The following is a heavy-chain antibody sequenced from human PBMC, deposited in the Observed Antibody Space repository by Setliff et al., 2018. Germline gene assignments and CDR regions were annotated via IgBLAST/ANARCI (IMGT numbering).Heavy chain of an antibody. Sequence: QPGGSLRLSCAASGFTFSNSWMHWVRQAPGEGLVCVSRMNSDGNSIFYADSVKGRFTISRDNAKNSVYLQMSSLSPEDTAVYFCARDVLSYTAYHWLNFWGPGVLVTVSS. V-gene: IGHV3-74*01. CDR2: MNSDGNSI. J-gene: IGHJ4*02. CDR3: ARDVLSYTAYHWLNF. D-gene: IGHD5-12*01. CDR1: GFTFSNSW.